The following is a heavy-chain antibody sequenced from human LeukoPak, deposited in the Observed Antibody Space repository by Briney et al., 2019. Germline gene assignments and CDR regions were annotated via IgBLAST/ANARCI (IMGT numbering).Heavy chain of an antibody. J-gene: IGHJ4*02. Sequence: GASVKVSCKASGGTFSNYGISWVRQAPGQGLEWMGRIIPMLGITNYAQTFQDRFTITADKSTSTAYMELSSLRSDDTAVYYCAGDSSYDYWGQGTLVTVSS. CDR1: GGTFSNYG. CDR3: AGDSSYDY. D-gene: IGHD3-10*01. CDR2: IIPMLGIT. V-gene: IGHV1-69*04.